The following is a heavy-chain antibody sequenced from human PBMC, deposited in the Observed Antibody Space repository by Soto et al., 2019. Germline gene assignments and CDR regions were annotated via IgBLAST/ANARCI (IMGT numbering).Heavy chain of an antibody. CDR1: SGSFSGYY. CDR2: INHSGST. Sequence: LETLSLTCAVYSGSFSGYYWSWIRQPPGKGLEWIGEINHSGSTNYNPSLKSRVTISVDTSKNQFSLKLSSVTAADTAVYYCARGKLIVWFDPWGQGTLVTVSS. V-gene: IGHV4-34*01. CDR3: ARGKLIVWFDP. D-gene: IGHD2-21*01. J-gene: IGHJ5*02.